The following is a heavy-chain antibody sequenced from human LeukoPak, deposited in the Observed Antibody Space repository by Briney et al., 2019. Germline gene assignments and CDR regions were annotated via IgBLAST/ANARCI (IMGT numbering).Heavy chain of an antibody. CDR2: IYSGGST. V-gene: IGHV3-53*01. CDR3: ARESMTTVTTGYFHD. J-gene: IGHJ4*02. D-gene: IGHD4-17*01. CDR1: GFTVSSNY. Sequence: GGSLRLSCAASGFTVSSNYMSWVRQAPGKGLEWGSVIYSGGSTFYADSVKGRFTISRDNSKNTLYLQMNSLRAEDTAVCYCARESMTTVTTGYFHDWGQGTLVTVSS.